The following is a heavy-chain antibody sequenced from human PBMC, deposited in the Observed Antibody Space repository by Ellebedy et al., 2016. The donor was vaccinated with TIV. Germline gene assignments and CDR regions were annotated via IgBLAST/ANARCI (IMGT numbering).Heavy chain of an antibody. CDR2: ISGGGGTI. V-gene: IGHV3-23*01. J-gene: IGHJ4*02. CDR3: AKAIDYYGSGSYGEN. D-gene: IGHD3-10*01. CDR1: GFTFSTYA. Sequence: GGSLRLSXAASGFTFSTYAMTWVRQAPGKGLEWVSTISGGGGTIYYADSVKGRFTISRDNSKNTLYLQMNSLRAEDTAVYYCAKAIDYYGSGSYGENWGQGTLVTVSS.